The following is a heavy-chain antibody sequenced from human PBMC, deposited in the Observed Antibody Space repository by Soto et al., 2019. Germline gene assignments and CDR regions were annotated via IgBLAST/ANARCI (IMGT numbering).Heavy chain of an antibody. J-gene: IGHJ5*02. CDR2: FDPEDGET. D-gene: IGHD3-9*01. CDR3: ALVYDILTGPMDPPLRNWFDP. Sequence: ASVKVSCKVSGYTLTELSMHWVRQAPGKGLEWMGGFDPEDGETIYAQKFQGRVTMTEDTSTDTAYMELSSLRSEDTAVYYCALVYDILTGPMDPPLRNWFDPWGQGTLVTVSS. V-gene: IGHV1-24*01. CDR1: GYTLTELS.